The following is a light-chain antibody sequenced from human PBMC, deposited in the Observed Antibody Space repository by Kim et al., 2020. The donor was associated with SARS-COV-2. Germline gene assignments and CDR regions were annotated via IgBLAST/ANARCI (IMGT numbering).Light chain of an antibody. CDR3: QQYSTYYT. CDR1: QTINVW. Sequence: LSASVGDSVTITCHASQTINVWLAWYQQKSGKAPKLLISEASSLEDGVPSRFSGSGSGTEFTLTISSLQPDDFATYYCQQYSTYYTFGQGTKLEI. V-gene: IGKV1-5*03. J-gene: IGKJ2*01. CDR2: EAS.